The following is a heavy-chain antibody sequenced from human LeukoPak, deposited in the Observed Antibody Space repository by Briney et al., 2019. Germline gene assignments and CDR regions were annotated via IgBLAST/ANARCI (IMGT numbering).Heavy chain of an antibody. D-gene: IGHD6-6*01. CDR1: GYTFTSYG. Sequence: ASVKVCCKASGYTFTSYGISWVRQAPGQGLEWMGWISAYNGNTNYAQKLQGRVTMTTDTSTSTAYMELRSLRSDDTAVYYCARVEYSSSLETGGFDYWGQGTLVTVSS. V-gene: IGHV1-18*01. J-gene: IGHJ4*02. CDR3: ARVEYSSSLETGGFDY. CDR2: ISAYNGNT.